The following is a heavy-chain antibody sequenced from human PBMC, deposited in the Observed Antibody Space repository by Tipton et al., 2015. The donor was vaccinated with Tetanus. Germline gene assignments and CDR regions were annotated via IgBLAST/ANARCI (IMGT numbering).Heavy chain of an antibody. CDR3: ARDRGQQFVSDWFDP. CDR1: GGSINSPDCS. J-gene: IGHJ5*02. Sequence: TLSLTCTVSGGSINSPDCSWGWIRQPPGKGLEWIGYIYQSGSTSYNPSLATRVTITADKSKNQFSLNLRSVTAADTAVYYCARDRGQQFVSDWFDPWGQGTLVTVSS. CDR2: IYQSGST. V-gene: IGHV4-30-2*01. D-gene: IGHD6-6*01.